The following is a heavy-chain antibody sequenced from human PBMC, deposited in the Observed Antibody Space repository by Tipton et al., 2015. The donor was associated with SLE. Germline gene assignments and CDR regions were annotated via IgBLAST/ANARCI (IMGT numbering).Heavy chain of an antibody. Sequence: SLRLSCAASGFTFSSYGMHWVRQAPGKGLEWVAFIRYDGSNKYYADSVKGRFTISRDNSKNTLYLQMNSLRAEDTAVYYCAKGGYGDYYFDYWGQGTLVTVSS. J-gene: IGHJ4*02. CDR2: IRYDGSNK. D-gene: IGHD4-17*01. CDR3: AKGGYGDYYFDY. V-gene: IGHV3-30*02. CDR1: GFTFSSYG.